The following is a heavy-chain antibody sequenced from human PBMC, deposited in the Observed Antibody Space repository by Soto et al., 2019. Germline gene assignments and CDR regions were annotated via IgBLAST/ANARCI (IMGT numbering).Heavy chain of an antibody. CDR3: AREFPIAAAGTRWFDP. J-gene: IGHJ5*02. V-gene: IGHV4-31*03. CDR1: GGSISSGGYY. D-gene: IGHD6-13*01. CDR2: IYYSGST. Sequence: QVQLQESGPGLVKPSQTLSLTCTVSGGSISSGGYYWSWIRQHPGKGLEWIGYIYYSGSTYYNPSLKSRVTISVDTSKNQFSLKLSSVTAADAAVYYCAREFPIAAAGTRWFDPWGQGTLVTVSS.